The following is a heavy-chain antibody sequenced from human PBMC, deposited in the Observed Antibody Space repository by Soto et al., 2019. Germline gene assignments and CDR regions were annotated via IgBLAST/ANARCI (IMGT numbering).Heavy chain of an antibody. CDR1: GFTLSAYD. Sequence: EVQVVESGGGVVEPGGSLRLSCAASGFTLSAYDMHWVRQAEGKGLEWVSALGAADDPYYLVSVKGRFTISRENAKNSLYLQMNNLRAGDTAEYYCARAYSGRLPRRADYYYAMDVWGQGTTVTVSS. CDR3: ARAYSGRLPRRADYYYAMDV. V-gene: IGHV3-13*05. D-gene: IGHD2-15*01. J-gene: IGHJ6*02. CDR2: LGAADDP.